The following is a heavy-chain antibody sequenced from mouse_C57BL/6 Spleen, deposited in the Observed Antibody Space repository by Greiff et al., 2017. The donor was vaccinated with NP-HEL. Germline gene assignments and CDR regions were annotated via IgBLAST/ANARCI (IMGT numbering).Heavy chain of an antibody. CDR2: IYPSDSET. CDR3: ARRVTTVVEGGYFDY. D-gene: IGHD1-1*01. J-gene: IGHJ2*01. Sequence: QVQLQQPGAELVRPGSSVKLSCKASGYTFTSYWMDWVKQRPGQGLEWIGNIYPSDSETHYNQKFKDKATLTVDKSSSTAYMQLSSLTSEDSAVYYCARRVTTVVEGGYFDYWGQGTTLTVSS. CDR1: GYTFTSYW. V-gene: IGHV1-61*01.